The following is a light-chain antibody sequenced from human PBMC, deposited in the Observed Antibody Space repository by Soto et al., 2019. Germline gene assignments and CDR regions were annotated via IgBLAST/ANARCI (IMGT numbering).Light chain of an antibody. J-gene: IGKJ1*01. Sequence: DIQMTQSPSSLSASVGDRVTITCLASQSISSYLNWYQQKPGKAPKILIYAASTLQTGVPSRISGSGSGTEFTLTISSLQPDDFATYYCQQYTSYPWTFGQGTKVDI. CDR2: AAS. CDR3: QQYTSYPWT. V-gene: IGKV1-39*01. CDR1: QSISSY.